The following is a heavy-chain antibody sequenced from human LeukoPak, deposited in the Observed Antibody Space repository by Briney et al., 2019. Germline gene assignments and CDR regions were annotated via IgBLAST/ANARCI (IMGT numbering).Heavy chain of an antibody. J-gene: IGHJ4*02. Sequence: GGSLRLSCATSGFKFTTYGMHWVRQAPGKGLEWVTYIRYDGSDKYYTDSVKGRFTISRDNSKNTLYLQMNTLRAEDTAVYYCARGFRGWYAEGFDYWGQGTLVTVSS. V-gene: IGHV3-30*02. CDR3: ARGFRGWYAEGFDY. CDR1: GFKFTTYG. CDR2: IRYDGSDK. D-gene: IGHD6-19*01.